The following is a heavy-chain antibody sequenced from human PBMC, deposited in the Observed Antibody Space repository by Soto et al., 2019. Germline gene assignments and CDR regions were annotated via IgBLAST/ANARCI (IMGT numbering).Heavy chain of an antibody. CDR3: AKDRLAGNFDY. V-gene: IGHV3-23*01. Sequence: PGGSLRLSCAASGFTFNNYAMNWVSQAPGKGLEWVATISATGGSTYYADSVKGRFTISRDNSKNTLYLQMNGLRVEDTAVYYCAKDRLAGNFDYWGQGTQVTVSS. CDR2: ISATGGST. J-gene: IGHJ4*02. CDR1: GFTFNNYA.